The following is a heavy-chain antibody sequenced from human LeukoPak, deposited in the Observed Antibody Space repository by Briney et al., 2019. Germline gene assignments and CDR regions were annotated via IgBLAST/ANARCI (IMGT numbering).Heavy chain of an antibody. CDR3: AREFGVIPDY. D-gene: IGHD3-16*01. V-gene: IGHV3-48*01. CDR1: GFTFSSYS. J-gene: IGHJ4*02. Sequence: GGSLRLSCAASGFTFSSYSMNWVRQAPGKGLEWVSYISSSSSTIYYADSVKGRFTISRDNAKNSLYLQMNSLRAEDTAVYYCAREFGVIPDYWGQGTLVTVSS. CDR2: ISSSSSTI.